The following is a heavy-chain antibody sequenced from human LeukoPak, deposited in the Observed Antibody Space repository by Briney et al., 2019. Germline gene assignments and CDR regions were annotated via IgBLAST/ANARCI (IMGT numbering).Heavy chain of an antibody. CDR3: ALAAATHVFDY. V-gene: IGHV1-69*04. D-gene: IGHD6-13*01. J-gene: IGHJ4*02. CDR1: GGTFSSCA. CDR2: IIPILGIA. Sequence: SVKVSCKASGGTFSSCAISWVRQAPGQGLEWMGRIIPILGIANYAQKFQGRVTITADKSTSTAYMELSSLRSEDTAVYYCALAAATHVFDYWGQGTLVTVSS.